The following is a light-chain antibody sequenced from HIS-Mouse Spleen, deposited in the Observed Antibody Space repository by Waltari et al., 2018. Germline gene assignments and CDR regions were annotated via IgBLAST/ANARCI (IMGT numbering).Light chain of an antibody. CDR3: CSYAGSYTWV. J-gene: IGLJ3*02. CDR1: SSDVGGYNY. Sequence: QSALTQPRSVSGSPGQSVTISCTGTSSDVGGYNYVSWYQQHPGKAPKLMIYDVSKRPSWVPDLFSGSKSGNTASLTISGLQAGDEADYYCCSYAGSYTWVFGGGTKLTVL. V-gene: IGLV2-11*01. CDR2: DVS.